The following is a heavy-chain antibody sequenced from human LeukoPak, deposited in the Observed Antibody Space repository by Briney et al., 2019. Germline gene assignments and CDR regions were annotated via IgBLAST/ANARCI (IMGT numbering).Heavy chain of an antibody. CDR2: IKQDGSEK. CDR1: GFSFSNNW. J-gene: IGHJ4*02. D-gene: IGHD5-24*01. Sequence: GGSLRLSCAASGFSFSNNWMSWVRQAPWKGLEWVANIKQDGSEKYYVDSVKGRFTISRDNAKNSLYLQMNSLRAEDTAVYYCARDRGDGYNYFDYWGQGTLVTVSS. V-gene: IGHV3-7*03. CDR3: ARDRGDGYNYFDY.